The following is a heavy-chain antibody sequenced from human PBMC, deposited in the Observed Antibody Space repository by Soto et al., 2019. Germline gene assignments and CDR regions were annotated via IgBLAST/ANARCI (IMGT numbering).Heavy chain of an antibody. CDR1: GFTFRNYG. D-gene: IGHD3-16*02. V-gene: IGHV3-48*01. Sequence: GGSLRLSCAASGFTFRNYGMNWVRQAPGKGLEWVSYIGIGSSTKYYADSVKGRFTISRDNAKSTLYLQMNSLRAEDTAVYYCAKSHPITVISLDYWGQGILVTVSS. CDR2: IGIGSSTK. J-gene: IGHJ4*02. CDR3: AKSHPITVISLDY.